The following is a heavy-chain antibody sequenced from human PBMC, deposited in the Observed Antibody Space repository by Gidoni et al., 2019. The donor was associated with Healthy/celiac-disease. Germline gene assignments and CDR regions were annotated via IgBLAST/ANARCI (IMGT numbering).Heavy chain of an antibody. CDR1: VFTLRSSS. Sequence: EGQLAESGGGLVKLGGSLRLSCEASVFTLRSSSTNWVRQAPGTGLEWVSSISSSSSYIYYADSVTGRFTISRDNAKNSLYLQMNGLRAEDTAVYYCARDSFYGGNSEWYYYYGMDVWGQGTTVTVSS. D-gene: IGHD4-17*01. CDR3: ARDSFYGGNSEWYYYYGMDV. CDR2: ISSSSSYI. V-gene: IGHV3-21*01. J-gene: IGHJ6*02.